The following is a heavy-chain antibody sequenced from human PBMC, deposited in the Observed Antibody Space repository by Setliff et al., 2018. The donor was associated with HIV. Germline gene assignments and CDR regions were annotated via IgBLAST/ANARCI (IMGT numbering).Heavy chain of an antibody. V-gene: IGHV3-30*14. Sequence: GGSLRLSCAASGFTFSRYGMHWVRQAPGKGLEWVAFISYDGSKKYDADSVKGRFTISRDNSKNTLYFQMNSLRAEDTAVYYCAREEGGLYGMDVWGQGTTVTVSS. CDR3: AREEGGLYGMDV. CDR1: GFTFSRYG. D-gene: IGHD3-16*01. J-gene: IGHJ6*02. CDR2: ISYDGSKK.